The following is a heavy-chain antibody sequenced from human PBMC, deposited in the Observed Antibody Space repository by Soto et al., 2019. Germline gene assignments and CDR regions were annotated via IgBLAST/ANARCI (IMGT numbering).Heavy chain of an antibody. CDR1: GGTFSSYA. CDR3: AGVRSWFGELSGYCDY. D-gene: IGHD3-10*01. Sequence: QVQLVQSGAEVKKPGSSVKVSCKASGGTFSSYAISWVRQAPGQGLEWMGGIIPLFGKANYAQKFQGRVKITADESTRTAYMELSSLRSEATAGYYCAGVRSWFGELSGYCDYWGQGTLVTVSS. CDR2: IIPLFGKA. V-gene: IGHV1-69*01. J-gene: IGHJ4*02.